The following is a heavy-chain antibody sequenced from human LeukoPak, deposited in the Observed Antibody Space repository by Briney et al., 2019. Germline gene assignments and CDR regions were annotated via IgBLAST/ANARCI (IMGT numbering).Heavy chain of an antibody. Sequence: PSETLSLTCTVSGYSISSGYFWGWIRQPPGKGLEWIGTMYHSGGTYYNPSLKSRVTISVATSKNQFSLRLSSVTAADPAMYYCARDRGADTASTDWGQGTLVTVSS. CDR2: MYHSGGT. V-gene: IGHV4-38-2*02. CDR3: ARDRGADTASTD. J-gene: IGHJ4*02. D-gene: IGHD5-18*01. CDR1: GYSISSGYF.